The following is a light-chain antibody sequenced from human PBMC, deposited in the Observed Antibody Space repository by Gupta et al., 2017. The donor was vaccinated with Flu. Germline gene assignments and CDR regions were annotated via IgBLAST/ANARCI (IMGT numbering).Light chain of an antibody. V-gene: IGLV3-9*01. CDR1: NIGSKN. Sequence: SSDLTQRLPMSVALGETARIPCGGNNIGSKNVHWYQQTPGQAPMVAIYGDTNRPSGITERFSGSNSGNTATLTISRAQVGDEADYYCQVWDRSTAQFGGGTKLTVL. J-gene: IGLJ3*02. CDR3: QVWDRSTAQ. CDR2: GDT.